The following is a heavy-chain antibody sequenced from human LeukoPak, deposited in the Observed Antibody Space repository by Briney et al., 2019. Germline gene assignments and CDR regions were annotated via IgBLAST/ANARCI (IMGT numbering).Heavy chain of an antibody. CDR2: ISYDGSNK. CDR3: AKDRIAVAGTGLDY. Sequence: GGSLRLSCAASGFTFSSYAMHWVRQAPGKGLEWVAVISYDGSNKYYADSVKGRFTISRDNSKNTLYLQMNSLRAEDTAVYYCAKDRIAVAGTGLDYWGQGTLVTVSS. J-gene: IGHJ4*02. CDR1: GFTFSSYA. D-gene: IGHD6-19*01. V-gene: IGHV3-30*04.